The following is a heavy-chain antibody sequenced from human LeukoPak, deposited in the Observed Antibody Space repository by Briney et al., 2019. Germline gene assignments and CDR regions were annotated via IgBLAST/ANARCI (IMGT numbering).Heavy chain of an antibody. CDR2: ISGSGGST. D-gene: IGHD1-26*01. J-gene: IGHJ4*02. CDR3: AKDPYYSGSYLFDY. CDR1: GFTFSSYA. Sequence: GGSLRLSCAASGFTFSSYAMSWVRQPPGKGLEWVSAISGSGGSTYYADSVKGLFTISRDNSKNTLYLQMNSLRAEDTAVYYCAKDPYYSGSYLFDYWGQGTLVTVSS. V-gene: IGHV3-23*01.